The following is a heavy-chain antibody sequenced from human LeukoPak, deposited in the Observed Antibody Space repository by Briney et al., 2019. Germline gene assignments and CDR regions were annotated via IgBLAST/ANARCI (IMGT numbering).Heavy chain of an antibody. V-gene: IGHV4-31*03. CDR2: INHSGST. CDR1: GGSISSGASD. Sequence: SQTLSLTCTVSGGSISSGASDWGWIRQHPKRGLEWVGYINHSGSTYYNPSLGSRVTMSVDTSKNQFSLNLSSVTAADTAVYYCARGPQANYDFWSGYYSYFQQWGQGTLLTVSS. CDR3: ARGPQANYDFWSGYYSYFQQ. J-gene: IGHJ1*01. D-gene: IGHD3-3*01.